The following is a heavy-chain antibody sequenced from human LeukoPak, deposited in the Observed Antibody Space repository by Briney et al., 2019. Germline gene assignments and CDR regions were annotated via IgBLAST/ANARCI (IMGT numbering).Heavy chain of an antibody. CDR2: VYYGGTT. V-gene: IGHV4-61*01. J-gene: IGHJ4*02. CDR1: GGSVSSASHY. D-gene: IGHD3-22*01. CDR3: ARNYDSSGYYYVGY. Sequence: SETLSLTCTVSGGSVSSASHYWSWIRQPPGKGLEWIGYVYYGGTTNYNPSLKSRVTISVDTSKNQFSLKLSSVTAADSAVYYCARNYDSSGYYYVGYWGQGTLVTVSS.